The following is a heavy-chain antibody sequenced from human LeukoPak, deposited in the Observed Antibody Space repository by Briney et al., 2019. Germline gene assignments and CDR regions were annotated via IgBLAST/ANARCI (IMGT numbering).Heavy chain of an antibody. Sequence: SETLSLTCTVSGGSISSSSYYWGWIRQPPGKGLEWIGSVYYSGSTYYNPSLKSRVTISVDTSKNQLSLKLSSVTAADTAVYYCARDSYSSGWSEDYWGQGTLVTVSS. D-gene: IGHD6-19*01. CDR2: VYYSGST. J-gene: IGHJ4*02. CDR3: ARDSYSSGWSEDY. V-gene: IGHV4-39*07. CDR1: GGSISSSSYY.